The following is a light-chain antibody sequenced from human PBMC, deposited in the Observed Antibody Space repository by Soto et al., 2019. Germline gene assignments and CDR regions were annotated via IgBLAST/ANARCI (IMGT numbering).Light chain of an antibody. Sequence: DIVLTQSPGSLSLSPGERATLSCRASQSVDSSFFAWYQQKPGQAPRLLIYGASKRATGTPDRFSGSGSGTDFTLTITRLEPEDFAVYYCQQYGSSIFTFGPGTKVDIK. V-gene: IGKV3-20*01. CDR3: QQYGSSIFT. J-gene: IGKJ3*01. CDR1: QSVDSSF. CDR2: GAS.